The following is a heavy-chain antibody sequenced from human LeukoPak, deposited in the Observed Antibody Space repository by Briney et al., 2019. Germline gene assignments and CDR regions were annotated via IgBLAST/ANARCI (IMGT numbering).Heavy chain of an antibody. J-gene: IGHJ4*02. Sequence: GGSLRLSCAASGFTFSTYVMTWVRQALGKGLQWVSAISGSGGSTYYADSVKGRFTISRDNSKNTLYLQMYSLRAEDTAVYSCAKSVIWGDFDYWGQRTLVTVYS. CDR1: GFTFSTYV. V-gene: IGHV3-23*01. CDR2: ISGSGGST. D-gene: IGHD3-16*02. CDR3: AKSVIWGDFDY.